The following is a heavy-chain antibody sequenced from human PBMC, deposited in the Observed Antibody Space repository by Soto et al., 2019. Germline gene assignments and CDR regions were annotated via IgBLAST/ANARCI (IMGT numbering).Heavy chain of an antibody. CDR3: ARGEWELVD. Sequence: VQLVQSGAEVKKPGASVRVSCEASGYTFTSYDINWVRQATGQGPEWMGWMSPNSGNTGYAQKFQGRVTMTRDTSIRTAYMELSSLTSEDTAVYYCARGEWELVDWGQGTLVTVSS. D-gene: IGHD1-26*01. J-gene: IGHJ4*02. CDR1: GYTFTSYD. V-gene: IGHV1-8*01. CDR2: MSPNSGNT.